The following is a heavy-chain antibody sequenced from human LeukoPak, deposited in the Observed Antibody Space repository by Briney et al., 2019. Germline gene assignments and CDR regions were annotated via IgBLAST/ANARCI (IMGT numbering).Heavy chain of an antibody. V-gene: IGHV1-2*02. CDR1: GYTFTVYY. J-gene: IGHJ4*02. CDR3: ARAGGNSAAFAFDY. Sequence: ASVTVSFKTSGYTFTVYYIHGVRQAPGQGVEWMGWINPDSGGTNYAQKFQGRVTMTRDTSISTAYMELSRLTSDDTAVYYCARAGGNSAAFAFDYWGQGTLVTVSS. D-gene: IGHD4-23*01. CDR2: INPDSGGT.